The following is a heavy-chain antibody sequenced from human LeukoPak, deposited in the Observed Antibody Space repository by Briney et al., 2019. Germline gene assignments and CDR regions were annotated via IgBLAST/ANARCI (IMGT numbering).Heavy chain of an antibody. CDR2: IIPILGIA. V-gene: IGHV1-69*04. CDR3: AFSYDSSGYQGY. CDR1: GGTFSSYA. D-gene: IGHD3-22*01. J-gene: IGHJ4*02. Sequence: ASVKVSCKASGGTFSSYAISWVRQAPGQGLEWMGRIIPILGIANYAQKFQGRVTITADKSTSTAYMELSSLRSEDTAVYYCAFSYDSSGYQGYWGQGTLVTVSS.